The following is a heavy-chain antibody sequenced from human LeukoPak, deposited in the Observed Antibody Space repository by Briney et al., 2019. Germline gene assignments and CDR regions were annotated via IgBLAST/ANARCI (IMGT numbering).Heavy chain of an antibody. D-gene: IGHD6-13*01. CDR1: GGSISSYY. Sequence: MPSETLSLTCTVSGGSISSYYWSWIRQPPGKGLEWIGYVYTSGSTNYNPSLKSRVTISVDTSKNQFSLKLSSVTAADTAVYYCARLSTGYSSNFDYWGQGTLVTVSS. V-gene: IGHV4-4*09. CDR3: ARLSTGYSSNFDY. J-gene: IGHJ4*02. CDR2: VYTSGST.